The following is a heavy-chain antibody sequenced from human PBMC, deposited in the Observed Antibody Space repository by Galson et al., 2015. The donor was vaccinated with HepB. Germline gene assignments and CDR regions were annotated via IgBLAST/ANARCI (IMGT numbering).Heavy chain of an antibody. CDR2: IYYSGST. J-gene: IGHJ5*02. Sequence: ETLSLTCSVSGGSISSYYWSWIRQPPGKGLEWIGDIYYSGSTKYNASLKSRVTTSVDTSKNQIFLKLSSVTAADTAVYFCARDRRSAVREVVYQWFDPWGQGTLVTVSS. D-gene: IGHD3-10*01. CDR3: ARDRRSAVREVVYQWFDP. V-gene: IGHV4-59*01. CDR1: GGSISSYY.